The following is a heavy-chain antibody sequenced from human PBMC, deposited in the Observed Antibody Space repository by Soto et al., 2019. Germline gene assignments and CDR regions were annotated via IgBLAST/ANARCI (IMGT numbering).Heavy chain of an antibody. J-gene: IGHJ5*02. CDR2: TYYRSKWYN. CDR3: ARGLLCFGELGNWFDP. CDR1: GDSVSSNSAA. D-gene: IGHD3-10*01. V-gene: IGHV6-1*01. Sequence: PSQTLSLTCAISGDSVSSNSAAWNWIRQSPSRGLEWLGRTYYRSKWYNDYAVSVKSRITINPDTSKNQFSLQLNSVTPEDTAVYSCARGLLCFGELGNWFDPWGPGTLVTVSS.